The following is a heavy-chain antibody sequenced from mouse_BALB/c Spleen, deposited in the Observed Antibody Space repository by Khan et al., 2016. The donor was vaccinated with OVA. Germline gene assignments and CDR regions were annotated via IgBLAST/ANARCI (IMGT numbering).Heavy chain of an antibody. V-gene: IGHV3-2*02. CDR3: ARSFYDSDGYALDF. Sequence: EVQLQESGPGLVKPSQSLSLTCTVTGYSITSEYAWNWIRQFPGNKLEWMGYISSTGSTSYNQSLKSRISITRDTSKNPFFLQLKSVTTEDTATDYCARSFYDSDGYALDFWGRGTSVTVSS. CDR2: ISSTGST. CDR1: GYSITSEYA. J-gene: IGHJ4*01. D-gene: IGHD1-1*01.